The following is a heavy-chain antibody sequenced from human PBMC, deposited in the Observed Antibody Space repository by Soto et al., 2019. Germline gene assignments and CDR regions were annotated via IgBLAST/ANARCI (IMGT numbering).Heavy chain of an antibody. V-gene: IGHV3-30*04. CDR1: GFTFSSYA. CDR3: ARDLSGYGYDY. J-gene: IGHJ4*02. Sequence: QVQLVESGGGVVQPGRSLKLSCADSGFTFSSYAMHWVRQAPGKGLEWVAIISYDGTIKYYADSVKGRFTISRDNSKNKLYLQMNSLRAEDTAVYYCARDLSGYGYDYWGQGTLVTVSS. D-gene: IGHD5-18*01. CDR2: ISYDGTIK.